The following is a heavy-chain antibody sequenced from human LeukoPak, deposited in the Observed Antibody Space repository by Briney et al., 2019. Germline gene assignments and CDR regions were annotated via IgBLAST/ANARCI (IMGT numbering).Heavy chain of an antibody. CDR1: GFTFDDHT. CDR2: ISWDGGST. Sequence: PGGSLRLSCAASGFTFDDHTMHWVRQAPGKGLEWVSLISWDGGSTYHADSVKGRFTISRDNSKNSLYLQMNSLRTEDTALYYCAKALYVGATKPVGYWGQGTLVTVSS. D-gene: IGHD1-26*01. J-gene: IGHJ4*02. CDR3: AKALYVGATKPVGY. V-gene: IGHV3-43*01.